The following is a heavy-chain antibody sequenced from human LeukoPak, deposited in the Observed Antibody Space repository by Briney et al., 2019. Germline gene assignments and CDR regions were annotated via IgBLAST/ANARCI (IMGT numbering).Heavy chain of an antibody. V-gene: IGHV1-2*06. CDR3: ARGRVINDFWSGYYSDY. CDR2: INPNSGGT. Sequence: GASVKVSCKASGYTFTGYYMHWVRQAPGQGLEWMGRINPNSGGTNYAQKFQGRVTMTRDTSISTAYMELSRLRSDDTAVYYCARGRVINDFWSGYYSDYWGQGTLVTVSS. CDR1: GYTFTGYY. J-gene: IGHJ4*02. D-gene: IGHD3-3*01.